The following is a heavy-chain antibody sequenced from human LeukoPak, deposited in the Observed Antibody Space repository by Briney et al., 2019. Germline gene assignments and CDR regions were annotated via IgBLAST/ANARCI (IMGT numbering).Heavy chain of an antibody. CDR2: INPNSGGT. Sequence: ASVKVSCKASGYTFTSYYMHWVRQAPGQGLEWMGWINPNSGGTNYAQKFQGRVTMTRDTSISTAYMELSRLRSDDTAVYYCARGADSSGYYSTSVHKDPNDFDYWGQGTLVTVSS. V-gene: IGHV1-2*02. J-gene: IGHJ4*02. CDR1: GYTFTSYY. D-gene: IGHD3-22*01. CDR3: ARGADSSGYYSTSVHKDPNDFDY.